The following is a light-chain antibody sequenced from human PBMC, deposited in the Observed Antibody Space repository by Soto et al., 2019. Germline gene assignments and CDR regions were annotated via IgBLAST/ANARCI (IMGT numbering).Light chain of an antibody. CDR3: QQYNDWPRT. CDR2: GAS. Sequence: EIVMTHSPATLSVSPGERATLSCRASQSVSSNLAWYQQKPGQPPRLLIYGASTRASGIPARFSGSGSGTEFTLTISSLQSENFAVYYCQQYNDWPRTFGQGTKVDIK. CDR1: QSVSSN. V-gene: IGKV3-15*01. J-gene: IGKJ1*01.